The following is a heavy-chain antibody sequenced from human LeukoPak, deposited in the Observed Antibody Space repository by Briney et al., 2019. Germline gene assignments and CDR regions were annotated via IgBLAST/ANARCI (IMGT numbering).Heavy chain of an antibody. CDR3: TSFGAEYFQH. CDR1: DCSISSYR. CDR2: ISSSGSYI. Sequence: GGSLTLTCVASDCSISSYRLNWVGQAPGKGLEWVSSISSSGSYIYYADSVKGRLTISRDNAKNSLYLQMNSLRAEDTAVYYCTSFGAEYFQHSGQGTLVTVSS. V-gene: IGHV3-21*01. J-gene: IGHJ1*01. D-gene: IGHD3-10*01.